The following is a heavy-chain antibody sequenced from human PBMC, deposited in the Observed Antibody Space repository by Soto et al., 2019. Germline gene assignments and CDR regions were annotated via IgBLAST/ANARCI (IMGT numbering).Heavy chain of an antibody. CDR2: ISAYNGNT. Sequence: ASVKVSCKASGYTFTSYGISWVRQAPGQGLEWMGWISAYNGNTNYAQKLQGRVTMTTDTSTSTAYMELRSLRSDDTAVYYCARDRDIAARLSHYYGMEVWCQGTTVTVSS. D-gene: IGHD6-6*01. J-gene: IGHJ6*02. V-gene: IGHV1-18*01. CDR1: GYTFTSYG. CDR3: ARDRDIAARLSHYYGMEV.